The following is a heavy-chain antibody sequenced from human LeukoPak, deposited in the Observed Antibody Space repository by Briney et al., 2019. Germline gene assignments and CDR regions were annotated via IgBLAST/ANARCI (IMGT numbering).Heavy chain of an antibody. CDR2: ISSSSSYI. V-gene: IGHV3-21*01. D-gene: IGHD2-2*01. J-gene: IGHJ3*02. Sequence: GGSLRLSCAASGFTFSSYSMNWVRQAPGKGLEWVSSISSSSSYIYYADSVKGRFTISRDNAKNSLYLQTNSLRAEDTPVYYCARDMRLRAFDIWGQGTMVTVSS. CDR1: GFTFSSYS. CDR3: ARDMRLRAFDI.